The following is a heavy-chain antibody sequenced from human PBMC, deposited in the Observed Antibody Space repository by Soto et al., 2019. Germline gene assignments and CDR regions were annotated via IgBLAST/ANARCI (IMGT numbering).Heavy chain of an antibody. CDR1: GFSLSTSGMC. CDR2: IDWDGDK. J-gene: IGHJ4*02. CDR3: ARNSGSDHVFDY. V-gene: IGHV2-70*17. Sequence: GPTLVNPTQTLTLTCTFSGFSLSTSGMCVNWIRQPPGKALEWLARIDWDGDKFYSTSLKTRLTISKDTSKNQVVLTMTNMDPVDTATFYCARNSGSDHVFDYWGQGTLVTVSS. D-gene: IGHD1-1*01.